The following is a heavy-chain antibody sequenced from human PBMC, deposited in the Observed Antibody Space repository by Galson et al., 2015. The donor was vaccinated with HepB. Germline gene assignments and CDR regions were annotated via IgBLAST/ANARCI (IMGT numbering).Heavy chain of an antibody. Sequence: SLRLSCAASGFTFSSYGMHWVRQAPGKGLEWVAVIWYDGSNKYYADSVKGRFTISRDNSKNTLYLQMNSLRAEDTAVYYCAREGMVFYYYYMDVWGKGTTVTVSS. CDR3: AREGMVFYYYYMDV. J-gene: IGHJ6*03. D-gene: IGHD2-8*01. CDR1: GFTFSSYG. V-gene: IGHV3-33*01. CDR2: IWYDGSNK.